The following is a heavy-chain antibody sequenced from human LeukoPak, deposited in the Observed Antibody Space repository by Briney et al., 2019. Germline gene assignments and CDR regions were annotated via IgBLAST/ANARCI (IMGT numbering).Heavy chain of an antibody. D-gene: IGHD3-22*01. CDR2: ISGSGGST. Sequence: GGSLRLSCADSGFTFSSYAMSWVRQAPGKGLEWVSAISGSGGSTYYADSVKGRFTISRDNSKNTLYLQMNSLRAEDTAVYYCAKDGGDYYDSSGYSYWGQGTLVTVSS. V-gene: IGHV3-23*01. J-gene: IGHJ4*02. CDR3: AKDGGDYYDSSGYSY. CDR1: GFTFSSYA.